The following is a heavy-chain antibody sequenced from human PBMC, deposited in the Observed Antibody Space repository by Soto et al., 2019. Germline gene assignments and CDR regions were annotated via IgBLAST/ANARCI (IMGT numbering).Heavy chain of an antibody. Sequence: GASVKVSCKVSGYTLTELSMHWVRQAPGKGLEWMGGFDPEDGETIYAQKIQGRVTMTEDTSTDTDYMEMSNLRSEDTAVYYCATAPAGYLNWFDPWGQGTLVTVSS. CDR3: ATAPAGYLNWFDP. J-gene: IGHJ5*02. CDR2: FDPEDGET. CDR1: GYTLTELS. D-gene: IGHD5-18*01. V-gene: IGHV1-24*01.